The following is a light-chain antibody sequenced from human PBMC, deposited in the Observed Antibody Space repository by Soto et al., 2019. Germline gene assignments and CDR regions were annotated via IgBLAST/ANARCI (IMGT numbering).Light chain of an antibody. CDR1: QSISSY. CDR3: QQTYSAPQT. CDR2: ATS. V-gene: IGKV1-39*01. Sequence: DIQMTQSPSSLSAFVGDRVTITCRASQSISSYLNWYQQKPGKAPNLLIYATSSLQSGVPSRFSGSGSGTDFTLTISSLQAEDFATYFCQQTYSAPQTFGQGTKVDIK. J-gene: IGKJ1*01.